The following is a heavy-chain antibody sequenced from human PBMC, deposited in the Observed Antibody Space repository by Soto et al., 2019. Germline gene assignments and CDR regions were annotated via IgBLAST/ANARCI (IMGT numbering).Heavy chain of an antibody. CDR1: GDSVSSNSSA. J-gene: IGHJ3*02. V-gene: IGHV6-1*01. D-gene: IGHD5-12*01. CDR2: TYYRSKWYN. CDR3: ARDLSSGYEDAFDI. Sequence: SQTLSLTFAISGDSVSSNSSAWNWIRRAPSRGLEWLGRTYYRSKWYNDYAVSVKSRITINPDTSRNQFSLQLNSVTPEDTAVYYCARDLSSGYEDAFDIWGQGTMVTVSS.